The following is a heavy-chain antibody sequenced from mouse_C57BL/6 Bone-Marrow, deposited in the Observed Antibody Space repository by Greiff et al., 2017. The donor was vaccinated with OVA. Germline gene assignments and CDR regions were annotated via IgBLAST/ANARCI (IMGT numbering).Heavy chain of an antibody. J-gene: IGHJ3*01. Sequence: QVQLQQPGAELVMPGASVKLSCKASGYTFTSYWMHWVKQRPGQGLEWIGEIDPSDSYTNSNQKFKGKSTLTVDKSSSTAYMQLSSLTSEDSAVYYCAREGGSMAYWGQGTLVTVSA. CDR2: IDPSDSYT. CDR1: GYTFTSYW. V-gene: IGHV1-69*01. CDR3: AREGGSMAY.